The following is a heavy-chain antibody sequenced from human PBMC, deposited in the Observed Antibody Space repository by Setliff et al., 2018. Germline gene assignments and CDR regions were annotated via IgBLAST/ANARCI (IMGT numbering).Heavy chain of an antibody. CDR1: GGSISNSNYY. Sequence: SETLSLTCTASGGSISNSNYYWGLIRQPPGKGLEWIGEINHSGSTNYNPSLKSRVTISVDTSKNQSSLKLSSVTAADTAVYYCARGRSNFWGYYFDYWGQGTLVTVSS. CDR3: ARGRSNFWGYYFDY. D-gene: IGHD3-3*01. CDR2: INHSGST. J-gene: IGHJ4*02. V-gene: IGHV4-39*07.